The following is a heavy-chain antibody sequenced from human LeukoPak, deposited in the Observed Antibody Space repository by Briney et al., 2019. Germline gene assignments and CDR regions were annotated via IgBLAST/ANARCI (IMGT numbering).Heavy chain of an antibody. V-gene: IGHV3-64*01. J-gene: IGHJ4*02. D-gene: IGHD3-22*01. CDR1: GFTFSSYV. CDR3: ARGGQSKYDSSGYLNYFDY. CDR2: ISSNGGST. Sequence: GESLRLSCAASGFTFSSYVMYWVRQAPGKGLEYVSSISSNGGSTYYANSVKGRFTISRDNSKNTLYLQMGSLRAEDMAVYYCARGGQSKYDSSGYLNYFDYWGQGTLVTVSS.